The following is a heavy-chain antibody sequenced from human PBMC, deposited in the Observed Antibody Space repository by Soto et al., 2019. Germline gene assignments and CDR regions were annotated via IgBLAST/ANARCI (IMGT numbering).Heavy chain of an antibody. CDR2: INPHSGST. CDR1: GFSFTISY. Sequence: ASVEVSCKASGFSFTISYFYWVRQVPGQGLEWMGWINPHSGSTKYAQKFQAGVSLTRDTSINTVYMEIQGLRSDDTAVYYCARGSFSTSRGGIDLWGQGTTVTVSS. V-gene: IGHV1-2*02. D-gene: IGHD3-16*02. J-gene: IGHJ6*02. CDR3: ARGSFSTSRGGIDL.